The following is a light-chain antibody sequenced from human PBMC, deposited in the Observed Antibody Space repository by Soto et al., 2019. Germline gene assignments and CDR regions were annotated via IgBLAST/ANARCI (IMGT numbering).Light chain of an antibody. CDR1: KIGSKI. CDR3: QVWASTDEFFV. CDR2: DAS. Sequence: SYELSQPPSESVAPGQTARITCGGDKIGSKIVHWYRQRPGQAPVAVVFDASDRPSGIPDRISASRSGDTATLTISRVDAGDEADYYCQVWASTDEFFVFGSGTKVTVL. J-gene: IGLJ1*01. V-gene: IGLV3-21*02.